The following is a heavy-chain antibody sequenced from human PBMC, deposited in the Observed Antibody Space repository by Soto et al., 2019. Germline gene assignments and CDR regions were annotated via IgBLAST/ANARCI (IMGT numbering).Heavy chain of an antibody. V-gene: IGHV4-39*01. CDR3: AVVDSTGNWFDS. D-gene: IGHD6-25*01. Sequence: PSETLSLTCTVSGGSISSSDFYWGWLRQTPGKGLEFIGSMYYSGGTYYNPSLKSRLTISVDTSKNQFTLKLISVTAADTAVYYCAVVDSTGNWFDSSGEGALVTVSS. CDR1: GGSISSSDFY. J-gene: IGHJ5*01. CDR2: MYYSGGT.